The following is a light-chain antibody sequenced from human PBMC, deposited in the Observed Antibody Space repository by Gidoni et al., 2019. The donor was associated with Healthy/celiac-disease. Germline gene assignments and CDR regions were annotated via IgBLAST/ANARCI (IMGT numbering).Light chain of an antibody. CDR2: GAS. CDR3: QQYGSSPLIT. V-gene: IGKV3-20*01. J-gene: IGKJ5*01. Sequence: DIVFTQAPGTLSLSPGERATLSCRASQSVSSSYLAWYQQKPGQAPRLLIYGASSRATGIPDRFSGSGSGTDFTLTISRLEPEDFAVYYCQQYGSSPLITFGQGTRLEIK. CDR1: QSVSSSY.